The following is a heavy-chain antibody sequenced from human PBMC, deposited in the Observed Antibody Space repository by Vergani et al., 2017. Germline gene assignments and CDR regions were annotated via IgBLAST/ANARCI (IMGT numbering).Heavy chain of an antibody. CDR2: IWYDGSNK. D-gene: IGHD3-22*01. V-gene: IGHV3-33*01. CDR1: GFTFSSYG. J-gene: IGHJ4*02. CDR3: ARNPVGSSGYFIDY. Sequence: VQLVESGGVVVQPGGSLRLSCAASGFTFSSYGMHWVRQAPGKGLEWVAVIWYDGSNKYYADSVKGRFTISRDNSKNTLYLQMNSLRAEDTAVYYCARNPVGSSGYFIDYWGQGTLVTVSS.